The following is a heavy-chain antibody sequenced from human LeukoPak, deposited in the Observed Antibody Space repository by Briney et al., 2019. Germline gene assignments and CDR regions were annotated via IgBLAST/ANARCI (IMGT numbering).Heavy chain of an antibody. J-gene: IGHJ4*02. CDR2: INHSGST. Sequence: SETLSLTCAVYGGSFSGYYWSWIRQPPGKGPEWIGEINHSGSTNYNPSLKSRVTISVDTSKNQFSLKLSSVTAADTAVYYCARAYYYDSWGQGTLVTVSS. CDR3: ARAYYYDS. V-gene: IGHV4-34*01. CDR1: GGSFSGYY.